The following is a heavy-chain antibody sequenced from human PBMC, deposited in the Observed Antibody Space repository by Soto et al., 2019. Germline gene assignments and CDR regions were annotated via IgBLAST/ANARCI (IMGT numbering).Heavy chain of an antibody. CDR1: RGSVSGGGYS. CDR3: TRGVLA. CDR2: ISPSGSP. V-gene: IGHV4-30-2*01. Sequence: QVQLQESGSRLVRPSQTLSLTCSVSRGSVSGGGYSWSWIRQAPGKGLEWIGFISPSGSPAYNPSLKSRVSISVDTSNNQISLELSSVTAADTAVYYCTRGVLAWGQGTLVTVSS. D-gene: IGHD2-8*01. J-gene: IGHJ5*02.